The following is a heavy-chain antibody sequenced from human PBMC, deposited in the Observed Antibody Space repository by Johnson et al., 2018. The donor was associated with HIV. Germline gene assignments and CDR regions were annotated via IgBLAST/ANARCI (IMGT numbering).Heavy chain of an antibody. CDR3: ARVGVGGYSADGAFDI. V-gene: IGHV3-30*04. J-gene: IGHJ3*02. CDR2: ISYDGHIK. Sequence: QMQLVESGGGVVQPGRSLRLSCAASGFTFKNYAMHWVRQAPGERLEWVAVISYDGHIKYYADSVKGRFTISRDNSKSTLYLQINSLRAEDAAVFYCARVGVGGYSADGAFDIWGQGTIVIVSS. CDR1: GFTFKNYA. D-gene: IGHD2-15*01.